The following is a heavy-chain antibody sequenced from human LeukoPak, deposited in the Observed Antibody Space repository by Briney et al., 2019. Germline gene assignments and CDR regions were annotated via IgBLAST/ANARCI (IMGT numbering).Heavy chain of an antibody. CDR1: GFNVSNNY. CDR2: IYYDGST. J-gene: IGHJ6*04. V-gene: IGHV3-66*02. Sequence: GGSLKLSCAASGFNVSNNYVSWVRQAPGKGLEWISIIYYDGSTFYADSVKGRFTISRDISRNTVYLQMNSLRSEDTAVYYCETGEDVWGEGTTVAVSS. CDR3: ETGEDV.